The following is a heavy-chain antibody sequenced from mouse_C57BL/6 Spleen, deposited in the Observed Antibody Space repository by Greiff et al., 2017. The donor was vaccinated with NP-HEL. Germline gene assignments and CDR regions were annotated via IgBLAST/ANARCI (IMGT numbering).Heavy chain of an antibody. V-gene: IGHV1-64*01. CDR3: ARRYYDGSYHCALDD. Sequence: QVQLKQSGAELVKPGASVKLSCKASGYTFTCYWMYWVKQRPGQGLEWIGVIHPDSGSTNYNEKFKSKATLTVDKSSSTAYMQLSSLTSEDSAVYYCARRYYDGSYHCALDDWGKGTPVTVSS. J-gene: IGHJ1*03. CDR2: IHPDSGST. CDR1: GYTFTCYW. D-gene: IGHD1-1*02.